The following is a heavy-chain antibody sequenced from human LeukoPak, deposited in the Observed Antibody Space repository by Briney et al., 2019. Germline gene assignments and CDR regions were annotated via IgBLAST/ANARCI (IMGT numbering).Heavy chain of an antibody. V-gene: IGHV4-39*07. J-gene: IGHJ6*03. CDR2: IYYSGST. D-gene: IGHD6-13*01. CDR1: GGSISSSSYY. CDR3: ATPGIAAAGPRDYYYYMDV. Sequence: PSETLSLTCTVSGGSISSSSYYWGWIRQPPGKGLEWIGSIYYSGSTYYNPSLKSRVTISVDKSKNQFSLKLSSVTAADTAVYYCATPGIAAAGPRDYYYYMDVWGKGTTVTVSS.